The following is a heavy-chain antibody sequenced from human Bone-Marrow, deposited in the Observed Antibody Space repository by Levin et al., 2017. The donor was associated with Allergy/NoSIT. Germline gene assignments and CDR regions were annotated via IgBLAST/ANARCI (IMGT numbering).Heavy chain of an antibody. CDR1: GYILTAYY. CDR3: ARGYSSLLLDF. Sequence: GESLKISCKASGYILTAYYIHWVRQAPGQGLEWLGWINPNTGGTSYAQRFHGAVTMTRDTSINTAYMELTGLTSDDTAVYYCARGYSSLLLDFWGQGTLVTVSA. J-gene: IGHJ4*02. D-gene: IGHD6-19*01. V-gene: IGHV1-2*02. CDR2: INPNTGGT.